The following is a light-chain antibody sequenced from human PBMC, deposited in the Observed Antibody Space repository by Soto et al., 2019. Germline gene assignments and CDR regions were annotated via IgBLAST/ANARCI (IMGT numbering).Light chain of an antibody. Sequence: QSVLTQPPSASGTPGQRVTIYCSGSSSNIGRNYVYWYQQFPGTAPKLLIYRNNQRPSGVPDRFSGSESGTSASLAISGLRSEDEADYYCATWDDSLSGWVFGGGTKLTVL. CDR3: ATWDDSLSGWV. V-gene: IGLV1-47*01. CDR1: SSNIGRNY. J-gene: IGLJ3*02. CDR2: RNN.